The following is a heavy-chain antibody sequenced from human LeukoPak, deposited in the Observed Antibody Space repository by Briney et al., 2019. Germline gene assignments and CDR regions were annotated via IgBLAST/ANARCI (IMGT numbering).Heavy chain of an antibody. J-gene: IGHJ1*01. CDR1: GYTFTGYY. CDR2: INPNSGGT. V-gene: IGHV1-2*06. Sequence: ASVKVSCKASGYTFTGYYMHWVRQAPGQGLEWIGRINPNSGGTNYAQKFQGRVTMTRDTSISTAYMQLSRLRSDDTAVYYCARDFYAGWLFEYFQHWGQGTLVTVSS. CDR3: ARDFYAGWLFEYFQH. D-gene: IGHD3-22*01.